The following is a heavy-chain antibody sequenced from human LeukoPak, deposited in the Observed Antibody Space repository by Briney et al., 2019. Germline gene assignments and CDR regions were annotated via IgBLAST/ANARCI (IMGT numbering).Heavy chain of an antibody. CDR3: VRDPDALDY. CDR2: ISESGGST. Sequence: GGSLRLSCAASGFTFSNYAMSWVRQAPGKGLEWVPVISESGGSTHYADSVKGRFTISRDNSKNTLYLQMNSLRAEDTAVYYCVRDPDALDYWGQGTLVTVSS. J-gene: IGHJ4*02. D-gene: IGHD2-2*01. CDR1: GFTFSNYA. V-gene: IGHV3-23*01.